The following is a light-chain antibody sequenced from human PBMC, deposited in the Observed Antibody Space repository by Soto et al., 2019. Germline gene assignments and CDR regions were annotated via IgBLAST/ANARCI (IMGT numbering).Light chain of an antibody. Sequence: EIVLTQSPATLSLSPGERATLSCRASQSVSSYLAWYQHTPGQAPRLLIYDASNRATGIPARFSGSGSETDFTLTISSLEPEDFAVYYCQQRSNWAITFGQVTRLETK. CDR3: QQRSNWAIT. J-gene: IGKJ5*01. V-gene: IGKV3-11*01. CDR2: DAS. CDR1: QSVSSY.